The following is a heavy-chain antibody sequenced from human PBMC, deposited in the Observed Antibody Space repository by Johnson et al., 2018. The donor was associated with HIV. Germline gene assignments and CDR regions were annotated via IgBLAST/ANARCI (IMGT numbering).Heavy chain of an antibody. CDR1: GFIVSTKY. CDR2: IYSGGST. Sequence: VQLVESGGDLVQPGGSLRLSCAASGFIVSTKYMSWVRQAPGKGLEWVSVIYSGGSTYHADSVKGRFTISRDNSKNTLYLQMNSLRAEDTAVYYCARMVGGEAFDIWGQGAMVTVSS. V-gene: IGHV3-66*02. D-gene: IGHD1-26*01. CDR3: ARMVGGEAFDI. J-gene: IGHJ3*02.